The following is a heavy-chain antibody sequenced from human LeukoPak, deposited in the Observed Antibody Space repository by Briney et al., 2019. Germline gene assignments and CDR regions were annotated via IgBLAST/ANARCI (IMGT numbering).Heavy chain of an antibody. J-gene: IGHJ5*02. D-gene: IGHD6-6*01. CDR2: ISYDGSNK. V-gene: IGHV3-30*18. CDR1: GFTFSSYG. CDR3: AKESAARPSPNWFDP. Sequence: GRSLRLSCAASGFTFSSYGMHWVRQAPGKGLEWVAVISYDGSNKYHADSVKGRFTISRDNSKNTLYLQMNSLRAEDTAVYYCAKESAARPSPNWFDPWGQGTLVTVSS.